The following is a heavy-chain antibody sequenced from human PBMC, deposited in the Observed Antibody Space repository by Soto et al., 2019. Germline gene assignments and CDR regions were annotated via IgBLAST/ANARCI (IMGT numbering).Heavy chain of an antibody. CDR3: ARITYYYDSSGHPTLDY. D-gene: IGHD3-22*01. V-gene: IGHV2-70*01. Sequence: SGPTLVNPTQTLTLTCTFSGFSLGTSGMCVSWIRQPPGKALEWLALIDWDDDKYYSTSLKTRLTISKDTSKNQVVLTMTNMDPVDTATYYCARITYYYDSSGHPTLDYWGQGTLVTVSS. J-gene: IGHJ4*02. CDR1: GFSLGTSGMC. CDR2: IDWDDDK.